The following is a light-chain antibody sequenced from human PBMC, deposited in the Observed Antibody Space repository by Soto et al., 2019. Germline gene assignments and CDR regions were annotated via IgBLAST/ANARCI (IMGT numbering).Light chain of an antibody. CDR1: SSDVGSYNR. J-gene: IGLJ1*01. CDR3: SSYTTHSTFV. Sequence: QSVLTQPPSVSGSPGQSLTISCTGTSSDVGSYNRVSWYQQPPGTAPKLMIYEVSNRPPGVPDRFSGSKSGNTASLTISGLQTEDEADYYCSSYTTHSTFVFGTGTKLTVL. V-gene: IGLV2-18*02. CDR2: EVS.